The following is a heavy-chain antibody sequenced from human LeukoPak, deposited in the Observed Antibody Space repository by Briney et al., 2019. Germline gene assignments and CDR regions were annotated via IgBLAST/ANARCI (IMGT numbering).Heavy chain of an antibody. CDR1: GFTFTTYA. Sequence: GGSLRLSCAASGFTFTTYALSWVRQALGKGLEWVSTISTTGGSTYYADSVKGRFTISRDNSKNTLYLQMNSLGAEDTALYYCAKDRHGDYGLGALAIWGQGTMVTVSS. CDR3: AKDRHGDYGLGALAI. CDR2: ISTTGGST. V-gene: IGHV3-23*01. D-gene: IGHD4-17*01. J-gene: IGHJ3*02.